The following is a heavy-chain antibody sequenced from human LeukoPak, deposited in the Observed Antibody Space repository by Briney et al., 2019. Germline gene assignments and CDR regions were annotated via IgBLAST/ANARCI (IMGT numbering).Heavy chain of an antibody. J-gene: IGHJ5*02. CDR1: GGSISSSNW. CDR2: IYHSGST. D-gene: IGHD3-9*01. Sequence: SETLSLTCAVSGGSISSSNWWSWVRQPPGKGREGIGEIYHSGSTNYNPSLKSRVTISVDKSKNQFSLKLSSVTAADTAVYYCARGLAGYYPTNWFDPWGQGTLVTVSS. V-gene: IGHV4-4*02. CDR3: ARGLAGYYPTNWFDP.